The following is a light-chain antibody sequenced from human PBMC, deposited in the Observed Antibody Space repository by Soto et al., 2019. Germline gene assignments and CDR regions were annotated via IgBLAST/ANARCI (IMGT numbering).Light chain of an antibody. Sequence: SVLTQPASVSGSPGQSITISCTGTSSDIGTYNYVSWYQQHPGKAPKLMLYEVSNRPSGVSNRFFGSKSGNTASLTISGLQAEDEADYFCNSYTSSSTLYVFGTGTKLTVL. V-gene: IGLV2-14*01. J-gene: IGLJ1*01. CDR2: EVS. CDR3: NSYTSSSTLYV. CDR1: SSDIGTYNY.